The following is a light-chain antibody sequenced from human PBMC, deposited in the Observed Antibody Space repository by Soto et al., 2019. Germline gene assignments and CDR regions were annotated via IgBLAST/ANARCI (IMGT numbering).Light chain of an antibody. CDR1: QSVSSD. V-gene: IGKV3-15*01. Sequence: EIVMTQSPSTLSVSPGERATLSCRASQSVSSDLAWYQQKPGQAPKLLIYGASTRATGIPARFSCSGSGTECTLTFSILKSEDFAVYYGQHYSNWPRTFGQGTKVEIK. CDR2: GAS. J-gene: IGKJ1*01. CDR3: QHYSNWPRT.